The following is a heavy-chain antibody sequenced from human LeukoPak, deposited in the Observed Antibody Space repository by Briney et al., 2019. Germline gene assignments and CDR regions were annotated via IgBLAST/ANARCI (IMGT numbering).Heavy chain of an antibody. V-gene: IGHV3-33*01. CDR2: IWYDGSNK. CDR1: GFTFSSYG. CDR3: ARDSSGSSYYFDY. D-gene: IGHD3-22*01. Sequence: GGSLRLSCAASGFTFSSYGMHWVRQAPGKGLEWVAVIWYDGSNKYYADSVKGRFTISRDNSKNTLYLQMNSLRAEDTAVYYCARDSSGSSYYFDYWGQGTLVTVPS. J-gene: IGHJ4*02.